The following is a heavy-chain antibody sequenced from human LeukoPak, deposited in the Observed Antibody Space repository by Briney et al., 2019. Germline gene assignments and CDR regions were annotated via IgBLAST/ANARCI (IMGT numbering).Heavy chain of an antibody. Sequence: GGSLRLSCAASGFTFIDYSMNWVRPAPGKGLEWISYIGSSGTTIYNADSVKGRFTISRDNAKNSLFLQMNSLRAEDTAVYYCARECYRYFDWFILCSGGVSTADAFDIWGQGTMVTVSS. J-gene: IGHJ3*02. CDR1: GFTFIDYS. D-gene: IGHD3-9*01. CDR2: IGSSGTTI. CDR3: ARECYRYFDWFILCSGGVSTADAFDI. V-gene: IGHV3-48*04.